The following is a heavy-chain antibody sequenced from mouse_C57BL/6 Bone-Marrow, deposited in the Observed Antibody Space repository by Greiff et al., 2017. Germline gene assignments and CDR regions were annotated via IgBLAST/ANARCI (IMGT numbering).Heavy chain of an antibody. D-gene: IGHD2-14*01. CDR1: GYTFTDYN. V-gene: IGHV1-18*01. CDR3: ARIGPFAY. J-gene: IGHJ3*01. Sequence: EVKLQESGPELVKPGASVKIPCTASGYTFTDYNMDWVKQSHGKSLEWIGDINPNNGGTIYNQKFKGKATLTVDKSSSTAYMELRSLTSEDTAVYYCARIGPFAYWGQGTLVTVSA. CDR2: INPNNGGT.